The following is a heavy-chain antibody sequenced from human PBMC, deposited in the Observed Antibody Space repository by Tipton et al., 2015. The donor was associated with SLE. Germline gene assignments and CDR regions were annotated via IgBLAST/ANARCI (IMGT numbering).Heavy chain of an antibody. J-gene: IGHJ5*02. CDR1: GFTFSSYS. CDR2: ISSSSSYI. V-gene: IGHV3-21*03. Sequence: SLRLSCAASGFTFSSYSMNWVRQAPGKGLEWVSSISSSSSYIYYADSVKGRFTISRDNAKNSLYLQMNSLRAEDTAVYYCARDLYCSSTSCYSGGNWFDPWGHGTLVTVSS. CDR3: ARDLYCSSTSCYSGGNWFDP. D-gene: IGHD2-2*01.